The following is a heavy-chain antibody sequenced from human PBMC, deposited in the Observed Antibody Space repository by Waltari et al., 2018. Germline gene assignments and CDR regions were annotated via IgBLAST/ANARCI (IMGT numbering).Heavy chain of an antibody. CDR2: IYYTGTP. CDR1: GGSIRNGHYY. Sequence: QVQLQASRPGLVTPSQTLSLSFPLSGGSIRNGHYYWTWIRQPPGKGLARIGYIYYTGTPEYNQSLKTRVLIPVETSKNQFSLTLTSVTAPDPAVYYCDEGAGDQPPTFDTWRQGTLVTVSS. J-gene: IGHJ4*02. D-gene: IGHD2-2*01. CDR3: DEGAGDQPPTFDT. V-gene: IGHV4-30-4*08.